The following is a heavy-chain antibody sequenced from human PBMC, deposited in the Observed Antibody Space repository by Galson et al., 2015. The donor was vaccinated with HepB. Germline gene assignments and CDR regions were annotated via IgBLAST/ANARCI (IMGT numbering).Heavy chain of an antibody. V-gene: IGHV3-30-3*01. CDR1: GFTFSSYA. D-gene: IGHD5-24*01. CDR2: ISYDGSNK. CDR3: ARDLEMATIGYNCDY. Sequence: SLRLSCAASGFTFSSYAMHWVRQAPGKGLEWVAVISYDGSNKYYADSVKGRFTISRDNSKNTLYLQMNSLRAEDTAVYYCARDLEMATIGYNCDYWGQGTLVTVSS. J-gene: IGHJ4*02.